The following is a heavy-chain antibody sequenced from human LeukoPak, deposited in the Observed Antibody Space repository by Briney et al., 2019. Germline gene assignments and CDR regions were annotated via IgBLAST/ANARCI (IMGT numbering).Heavy chain of an antibody. CDR2: ISPTGDTI. J-gene: IGHJ4*02. CDR1: GFSFSSYE. V-gene: IGHV3-48*03. D-gene: IGHD3-10*01. CDR3: ARGGEGELFAWLDF. Sequence: GGSLRLSCAASGFSFSSYEMNWVRQAPGKGLEWVSYISPTGDTIYYADYVEGRFTISRDNAKNSLYLQMNSLRVEDTAVYYCARGGEGELFAWLDFWGQGTLVTVSS.